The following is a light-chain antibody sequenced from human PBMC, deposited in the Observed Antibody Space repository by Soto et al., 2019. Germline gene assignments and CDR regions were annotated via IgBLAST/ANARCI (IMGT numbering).Light chain of an antibody. Sequence: EIVLTQSPGTLSLSPGERATLSCRASQSVRSDYLAWYQQRPGQAPSLLIYGASTRATGIPDRFSGSGSGTDFTLNISRLEPEDFAVYYCQRDGSSKTFGQGTKVEI. V-gene: IGKV3-20*01. CDR1: QSVRSDY. CDR3: QRDGSSKT. J-gene: IGKJ1*01. CDR2: GAS.